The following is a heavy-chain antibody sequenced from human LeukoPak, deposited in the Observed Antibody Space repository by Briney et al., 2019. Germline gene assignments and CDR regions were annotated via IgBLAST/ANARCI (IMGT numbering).Heavy chain of an antibody. CDR2: IWYDGSNK. Sequence: GGSLRLSCAASGFTFSRYGMHWVRQAPGKGLEWVAVIWYDGSNKYYADSVKGRFTISRDNSKNTLYLQMNSLRAEDTAEYYCARDQSPYCGGDCFGSRPSSAFDIWGQGTMVTVSS. J-gene: IGHJ3*02. CDR1: GFTFSRYG. D-gene: IGHD2-21*02. V-gene: IGHV3-33*01. CDR3: ARDQSPYCGGDCFGSRPSSAFDI.